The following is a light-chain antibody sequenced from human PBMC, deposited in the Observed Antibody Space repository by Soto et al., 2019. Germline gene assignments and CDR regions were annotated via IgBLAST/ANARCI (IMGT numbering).Light chain of an antibody. CDR3: QQHNQWPIT. Sequence: EIVVTQSPATLSVSPGETASLSCRASQSAGNFLAWYQQKPGQAPRLLIYYISTRATGIQARFSGSGSGTEFTLTINSLQSEDSAVYYCQQHNQWPITFGQGTRLEIK. CDR2: YIS. CDR1: QSAGNF. J-gene: IGKJ5*01. V-gene: IGKV3D-15*01.